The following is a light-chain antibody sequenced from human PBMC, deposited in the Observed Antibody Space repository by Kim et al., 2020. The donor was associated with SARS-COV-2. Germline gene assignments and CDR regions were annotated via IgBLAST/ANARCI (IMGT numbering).Light chain of an antibody. V-gene: IGKV1-39*01. CDR1: QSISSY. CDR2: AAS. CDR3: QQSYSTPVT. J-gene: IGKJ1*01. Sequence: ASVGDRVTITCRASQSISSYLNWYQQKPGKAPKLLIYAASSLQSGVPSRFSGSGSGTDFTLTISSLQPEDFATYYCQQSYSTPVTFGQGTKVDIK.